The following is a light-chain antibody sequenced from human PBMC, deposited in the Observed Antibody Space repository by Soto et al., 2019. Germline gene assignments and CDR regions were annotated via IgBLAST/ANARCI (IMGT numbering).Light chain of an antibody. J-gene: IGLJ1*01. CDR1: SSDVGAYNY. V-gene: IGLV2-14*01. CDR3: YSYTTSSTYV. Sequence: QSALTQPASVSGSPGQSITISCTGTSSDVGAYNYVSWYQQHPAKIPKLMIYHVSNRPSGVSDRFSGSKSGNTASLTISGLQAEDEADYYCYSYTTSSTYVFGTGTQVTVL. CDR2: HVS.